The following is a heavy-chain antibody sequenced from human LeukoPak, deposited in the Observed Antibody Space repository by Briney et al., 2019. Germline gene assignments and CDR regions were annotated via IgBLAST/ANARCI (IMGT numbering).Heavy chain of an antibody. CDR3: ARELGISFFLGY. Sequence: GGSLRLSCAASGFTVSSNYMSWVRQAPGKGLEWVSVIYSGGSTYYADSVKGRFTISRDNSKNTLYLQMNSLRAEDTAVYYCARELGISFFLGYWGQGTLVTVSS. J-gene: IGHJ4*02. CDR1: GFTVSSNY. CDR2: IYSGGST. D-gene: IGHD7-27*01. V-gene: IGHV3-66*02.